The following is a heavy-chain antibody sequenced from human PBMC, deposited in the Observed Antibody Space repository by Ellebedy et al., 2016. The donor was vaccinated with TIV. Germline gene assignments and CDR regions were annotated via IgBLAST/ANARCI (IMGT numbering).Heavy chain of an antibody. CDR1: GFTFSSYG. CDR3: ARSGVGFLFDY. J-gene: IGHJ4*02. CDR2: IWYDGSNK. D-gene: IGHD7-27*01. Sequence: GESLKISCAASGFTFSSYGMHWVRQAPGKGLEWVAVIWYDGSNKYYADSVKGRFTISRDNSKNTLYLQMNSLRAEDTAVYYCARSGVGFLFDYWGQGTLVTVSS. V-gene: IGHV3-33*01.